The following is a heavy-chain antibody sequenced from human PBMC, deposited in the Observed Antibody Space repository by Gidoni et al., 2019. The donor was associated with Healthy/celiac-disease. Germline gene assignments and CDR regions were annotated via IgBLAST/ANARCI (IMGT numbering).Heavy chain of an antibody. CDR1: GGTVSSYA. Sequence: QVQLVQSGAEVKKPGSSVKVSCKASGGTVSSYAISWVRQAPGQGLEWMGGIIPIFGTANYSQKFQGRVTITADKSTSTAYMELSSLRSEDTAVYYCARDQESGILEWFSNWFDPWGQGTLVTVSS. CDR2: IIPIFGTA. V-gene: IGHV1-69*06. J-gene: IGHJ5*02. D-gene: IGHD3-3*01. CDR3: ARDQESGILEWFSNWFDP.